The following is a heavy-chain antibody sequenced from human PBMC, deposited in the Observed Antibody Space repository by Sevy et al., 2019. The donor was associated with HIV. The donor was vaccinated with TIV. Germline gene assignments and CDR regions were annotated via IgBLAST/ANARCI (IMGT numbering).Heavy chain of an antibody. CDR2: INQAGSDK. J-gene: IGHJ4*02. CDR1: GFTFSDSW. V-gene: IGHV3-7*01. D-gene: IGHD2-15*01. Sequence: GSLRLSCAASGFTFSDSWMTWVRQGPGKGLEWVANINQAGSDKYYVDSVRGRFTVSRDNAKNSLYLQMNSLRVEDTALYYCAGGGFLSRYWGQGSLVTVSS. CDR3: AGGGFLSRY.